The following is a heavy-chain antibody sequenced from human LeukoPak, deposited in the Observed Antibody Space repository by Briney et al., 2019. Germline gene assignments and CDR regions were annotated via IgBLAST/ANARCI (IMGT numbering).Heavy chain of an antibody. CDR3: AVSNWMDP. J-gene: IGHJ5*02. V-gene: IGHV3-74*01. CDR2: ISFDGSDA. CDR1: GFTFSSYS. Sequence: PRGSLRLSCAASGFTFSSYSMNWVRQAPGKGLVWVSCISFDGSDATYADSVKGRFTISRDNAKNTLHLQMDSLTVEDTAVYYCAVSNWMDPWGQGTLVTVS.